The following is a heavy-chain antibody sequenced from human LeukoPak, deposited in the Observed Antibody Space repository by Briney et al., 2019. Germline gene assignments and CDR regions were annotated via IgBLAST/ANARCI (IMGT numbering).Heavy chain of an antibody. CDR2: IYHSGST. V-gene: IGHV4-38-2*02. CDR3: ARGNSGYCSSTSCYGYYYYGMDV. D-gene: IGHD2-2*01. CDR1: GYSISSGYY. Sequence: SETLSLTCTVSGYSISSGYYWGWIRQPPGKGLEWIGSIYHSGSTYYNPSLKSRVTISVDRSKNQFSLKLSSVTAADTAVYYCARGNSGYCSSTSCYGYYYYGMDVWGQGTTVTVSS. J-gene: IGHJ6*02.